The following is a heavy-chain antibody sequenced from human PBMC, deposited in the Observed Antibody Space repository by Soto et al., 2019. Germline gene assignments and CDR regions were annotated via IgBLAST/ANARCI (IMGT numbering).Heavy chain of an antibody. CDR3: VKDVETVRLVDFDL. CDR1: GCTFHDYA. Sequence: GGSLRLSCATSGCTFHDYAMSWVRQAPCKGLEWVSAIAFTGSATYYADSVKGRFTISRDNSKNIVYLQMNSLRGDDTALYYCVKDVETVRLVDFDLWGQGTQVTVSS. CDR2: IAFTGSAT. D-gene: IGHD5-18*01. J-gene: IGHJ4*02. V-gene: IGHV3-23*01.